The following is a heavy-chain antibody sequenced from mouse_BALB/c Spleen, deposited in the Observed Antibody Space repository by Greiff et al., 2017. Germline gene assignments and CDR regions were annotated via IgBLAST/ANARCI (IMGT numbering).Heavy chain of an antibody. J-gene: IGHJ3*01. CDR3: ARRGSTWFAY. V-gene: IGHV14-3*02. CDR2: IDPANGNT. CDR1: GFNIKDTY. Sequence: EVKLMESGAELVKPGASVKLSCTASGFNIKDTYMHWVKQRPEQGLEWIGRIDPANGNTKYDPKFQGKATITADTSSNTAYLQLSSRTSEDTAVYYCARRGSTWFAYWGQGTLVTVSA.